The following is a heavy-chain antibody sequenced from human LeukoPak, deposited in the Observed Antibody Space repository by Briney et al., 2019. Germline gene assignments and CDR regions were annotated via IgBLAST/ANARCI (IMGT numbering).Heavy chain of an antibody. CDR3: ARGGILRYFDWFRRGYYYYYMDV. D-gene: IGHD3-9*01. J-gene: IGHJ6*03. CDR2: INPNSGGT. Sequence: ASVKVSCKASGYTFTGYYMHWVRQAPGQGLEWMGWINPNSGGTNYAQKFQGRVTMTRDTSISTAYMELSRLRSDDTAVYYCARGGILRYFDWFRRGYYYYYMDVWGKGTTVTISS. CDR1: GYTFTGYY. V-gene: IGHV1-2*02.